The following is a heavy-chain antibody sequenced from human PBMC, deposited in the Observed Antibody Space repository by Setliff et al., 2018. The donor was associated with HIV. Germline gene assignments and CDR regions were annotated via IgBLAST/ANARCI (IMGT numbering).Heavy chain of an antibody. V-gene: IGHV1-2*06. CDR2: INPNNGGT. J-gene: IGHJ6*03. Sequence: ASVKVSCKASGYSFTDYYIHWVRQAPGQGLERMGRINPNNGGTNYVQRFRGRVTMTRDTSINTAYMELSSLRSDDTAVYYCARTIPLAGSDMDLWGKGTTVTVSS. D-gene: IGHD6-19*01. CDR1: GYSFTDYY. CDR3: ARTIPLAGSDMDL.